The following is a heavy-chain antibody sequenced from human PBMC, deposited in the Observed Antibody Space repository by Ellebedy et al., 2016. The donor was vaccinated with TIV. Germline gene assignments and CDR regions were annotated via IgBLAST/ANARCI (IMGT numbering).Heavy chain of an antibody. CDR2: INPSGGST. Sequence: ASVKVSCKASGYTFTSYYMHWARQAPGQGLEWMGIINPSGGSTSYAQKFQGRVTMTRDTSTSTVYMELSSLRSEDTAVYYCARGLGDVVVPAANDDAFDIWGQGTMVTVSS. J-gene: IGHJ3*02. V-gene: IGHV1-46*01. D-gene: IGHD2-2*01. CDR1: GYTFTSYY. CDR3: ARGLGDVVVPAANDDAFDI.